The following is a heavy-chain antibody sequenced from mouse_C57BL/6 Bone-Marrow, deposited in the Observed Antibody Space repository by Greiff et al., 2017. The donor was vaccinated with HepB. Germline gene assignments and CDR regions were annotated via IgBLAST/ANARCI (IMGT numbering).Heavy chain of an antibody. CDR3: AFYYSNYGAMDY. Sequence: QVQLQQSGPELVKPGASVKISCKASGYAFSSSWMNWVKQRPGKGLEWIGRIYPGDGDTNYKGKFKGKATLTADKSSSTAYMQLSSLTSEYSAVYFCAFYYSNYGAMDYWGQGTSVTVSS. J-gene: IGHJ4*01. D-gene: IGHD2-5*01. CDR1: GYAFSSSW. V-gene: IGHV1-82*01. CDR2: IYPGDGDT.